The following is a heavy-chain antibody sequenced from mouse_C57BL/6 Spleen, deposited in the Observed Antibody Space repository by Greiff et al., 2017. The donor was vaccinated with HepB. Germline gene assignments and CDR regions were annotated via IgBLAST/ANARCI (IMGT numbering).Heavy chain of an antibody. Sequence: VQLKESGAELVRPGASVKLSCTASGFNIKDDYMHWVKQRPEQGLEWIGWIDPENGDTEYASKFQGKATITADTSSNTAYLQLSSLTSEDTAVYYCTPLKAWFAYWGQGTLVTVSA. CDR1: GFNIKDDY. D-gene: IGHD1-3*01. CDR3: TPLKAWFAY. CDR2: IDPENGDT. V-gene: IGHV14-4*01. J-gene: IGHJ3*01.